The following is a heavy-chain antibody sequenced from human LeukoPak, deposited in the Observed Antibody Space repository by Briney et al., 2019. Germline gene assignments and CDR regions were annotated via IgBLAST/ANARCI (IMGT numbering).Heavy chain of an antibody. D-gene: IGHD6-6*01. CDR3: ARVPGTGSSSGAFDY. CDR2: INPNSGGT. Sequence: GASVMVSCKASGYTFTGYYMHWVRQAPGQGLEWMGWINPNSGGTNYAQKFQGRVTMTRDTSISTAYMELSRLRSDDTAVYYCARVPGTGSSSGAFDYWGQGTLVTVSS. CDR1: GYTFTGYY. V-gene: IGHV1-2*02. J-gene: IGHJ4*02.